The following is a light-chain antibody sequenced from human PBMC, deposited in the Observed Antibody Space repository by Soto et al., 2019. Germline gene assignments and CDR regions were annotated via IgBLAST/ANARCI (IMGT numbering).Light chain of an antibody. J-gene: IGLJ2*01. CDR1: SSDVGAYNF. CDR2: EVS. Sequence: QSALTQPASVSGSPGQSITISCTGTSSDVGAYNFVSWYQQFPGKAPKLMIYEVSNRPSGVSDRFSGSKSGNTSSLIISGLRPEDEADYYCSSHTASATVVFGAGTKVTVL. V-gene: IGLV2-14*01. CDR3: SSHTASATVV.